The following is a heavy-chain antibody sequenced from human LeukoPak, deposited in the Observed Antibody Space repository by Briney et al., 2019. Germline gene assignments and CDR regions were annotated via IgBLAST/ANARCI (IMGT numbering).Heavy chain of an antibody. CDR2: ISAYNGNT. CDR1: GYTFTSYG. Sequence: ASVKVSCKASGYTFTSYGISWVRQAPGQGLEWMGWISAYNGNTNYAQKLQGRVTMTTDTSTSTAYMELRSLRPDDTAVYYCARDATVVTPGSAFDIWGQGTMVTVSS. V-gene: IGHV1-18*01. J-gene: IGHJ3*02. CDR3: ARDATVVTPGSAFDI. D-gene: IGHD4-23*01.